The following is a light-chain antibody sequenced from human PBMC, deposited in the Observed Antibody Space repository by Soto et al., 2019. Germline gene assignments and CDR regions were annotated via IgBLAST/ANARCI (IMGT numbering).Light chain of an antibody. J-gene: IGKJ1*01. CDR2: DAS. V-gene: IGKV3D-15*01. CDR1: QSVSSY. CDR3: QQYNNWPTWT. Sequence: EIVLTQSPGTLSLSPGARATLSCRASQSVSSYLAWYQQKPGQAPRLLIYDASNRATGIPARFSGSGSGTEFTLTISSLQSEDFAVYYCQQYNNWPTWTFGQGTK.